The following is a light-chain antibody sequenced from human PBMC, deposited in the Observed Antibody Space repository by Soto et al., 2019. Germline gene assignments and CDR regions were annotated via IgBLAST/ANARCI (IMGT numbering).Light chain of an antibody. J-gene: IGLJ1*01. V-gene: IGLV1-44*01. CDR1: SSNIGSNT. Sequence: SVQTQPPSASGTPGQRVTISCSGSSSNIGSNTVNWYQQLPGTAPKLLIYSNNQRPSGVPDRFSGSKSGTSASLAISGLQSEDEADYYCAAWDDSLNGLYVFGTGTKVTVL. CDR3: AAWDDSLNGLYV. CDR2: SNN.